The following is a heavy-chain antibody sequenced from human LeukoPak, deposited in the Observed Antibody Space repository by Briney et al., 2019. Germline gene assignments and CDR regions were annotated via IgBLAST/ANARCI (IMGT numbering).Heavy chain of an antibody. J-gene: IGHJ4*01. CDR1: GGSISSGGYY. CDR2: IYYSGST. Sequence: SQTLSLTCTVSGGSISSGGYYWSWIRQHPGTGLEWIGYIYYSGSTYYNPSLKSRVTISVDTSKNQFSLKLNSMTAADTAVYYCARGEGARDGYNYAGPFYFDYWGHGTLVTVSS. CDR3: ARGEGARDGYNYAGPFYFDY. D-gene: IGHD5-24*01. V-gene: IGHV4-31*03.